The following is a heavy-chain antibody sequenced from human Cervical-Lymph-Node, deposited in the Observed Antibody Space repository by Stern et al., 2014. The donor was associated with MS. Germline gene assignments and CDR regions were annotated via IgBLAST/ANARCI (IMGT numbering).Heavy chain of an antibody. CDR1: RFTFSSYW. CDR2: INGDGSST. CDR3: ARDHGVVVEGATMSGYFNGMDV. D-gene: IGHD2-15*01. Sequence: VQLVQSGGGLVQPGGSLRLSCAASRFTFSSYWMFWVRQAPGTGLLWVSRINGDGSSTSYADSVEGRFTISRDNAKNTLYLQMNSLRAEDTAVYYCARDHGVVVEGATMSGYFNGMDVWGHGTTVTVSS. J-gene: IGHJ6*02. V-gene: IGHV3-74*01.